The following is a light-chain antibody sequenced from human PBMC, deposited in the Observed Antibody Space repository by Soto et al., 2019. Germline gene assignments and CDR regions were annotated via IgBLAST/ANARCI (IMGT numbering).Light chain of an antibody. CDR2: RDI. CDR1: SSNIGSNY. J-gene: IGLJ2*01. Sequence: QSVLTQTPSASGTPGQRVTISCSGSSSNIGSNYVYWYQQLPGTAPKLLIYRDIQRPAGVPDRFSGSKSGTSASLAITGLRSEDETDYYCASWDDSLSGLIFGGGTKLTVL. CDR3: ASWDDSLSGLI. V-gene: IGLV1-47*01.